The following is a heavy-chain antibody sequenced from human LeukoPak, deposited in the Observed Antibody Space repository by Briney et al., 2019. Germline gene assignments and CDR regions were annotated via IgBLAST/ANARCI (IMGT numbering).Heavy chain of an antibody. J-gene: IGHJ4*02. CDR1: GFTFSSYS. CDR3: ARGRPWAVAGEYYFDY. CDR2: ISSSSSYI. V-gene: IGHV3-21*01. Sequence: PGGSLRLSCAASGFTFSSYSMNWVRQAPGKGLEWVSSISSSSSYIYYADSVKGRFTISRGNAKNSLYLQMNSLRAEDTAVYYCARGRPWAVAGEYYFDYWGQGTLVTVSS. D-gene: IGHD6-19*01.